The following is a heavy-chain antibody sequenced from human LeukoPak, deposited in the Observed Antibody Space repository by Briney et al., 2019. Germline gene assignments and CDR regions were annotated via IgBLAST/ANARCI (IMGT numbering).Heavy chain of an antibody. D-gene: IGHD1-26*01. CDR2: IKQDGSER. J-gene: IGHJ4*02. CDR3: ARHRNKWELPPFDY. CDR1: GFTFSSYS. V-gene: IGHV3-7*01. Sequence: GGSLRLSCAASGFTFSSYSMSWVRQAPGKGLEWLANIKQDGSERSYVDSVKGRFTISRDSAKSSLYLQMNSLRAEDTAVYYCARHRNKWELPPFDYWGQGTLVTVSS.